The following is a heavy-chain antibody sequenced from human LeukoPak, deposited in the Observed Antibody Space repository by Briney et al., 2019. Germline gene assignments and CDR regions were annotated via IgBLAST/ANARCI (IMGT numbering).Heavy chain of an antibody. V-gene: IGHV4-4*07. Sequence: SETLSLTCTVSGGSINNYYWSWIRQPAGKGLEWIGRIYTRGSTNYNPSLKSRVTMSVDTSKNQSSLKLSPVTAADTAVYYCARGRYCSADICSGGDAFDIWGQGTMVSVSS. CDR2: IYTRGST. CDR3: ARGRYCSADICSGGDAFDI. J-gene: IGHJ3*02. D-gene: IGHD2-15*01. CDR1: GGSINNYY.